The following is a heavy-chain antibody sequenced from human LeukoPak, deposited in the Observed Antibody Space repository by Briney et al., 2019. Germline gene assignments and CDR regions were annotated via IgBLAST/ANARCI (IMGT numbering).Heavy chain of an antibody. CDR3: AVPGSRLVLRDYFDY. D-gene: IGHD6-13*01. Sequence: PGRSLRLSCAASGFTFSSYAMHWVRQAPGKGLEWVAVISYDGSNRYYADSVKGRFTISRDNSKNTLYLQMNSLRAEDTAVYYCAVPGSRLVLRDYFDYWGQGTLVTVSS. CDR1: GFTFSSYA. CDR2: ISYDGSNR. J-gene: IGHJ4*02. V-gene: IGHV3-30-3*01.